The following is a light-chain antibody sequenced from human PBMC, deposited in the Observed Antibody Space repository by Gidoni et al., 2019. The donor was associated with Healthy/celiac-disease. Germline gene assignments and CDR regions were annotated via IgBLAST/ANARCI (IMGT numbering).Light chain of an antibody. CDR1: QSVSSSY. CDR2: GAS. Sequence: IVLTQSPGTLSLSPGARATLSCRASQSVSSSYLAWYQQKPGQAPRLLIYGASSRATGIPDRFSGSGSGTDFTLTISRLEPEDFAVYYCQQYGSFSLTFGGGTKVEIK. J-gene: IGKJ4*01. CDR3: QQYGSFSLT. V-gene: IGKV3-20*01.